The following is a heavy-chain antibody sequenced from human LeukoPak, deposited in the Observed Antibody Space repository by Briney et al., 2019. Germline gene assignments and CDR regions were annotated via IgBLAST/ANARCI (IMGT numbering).Heavy chain of an antibody. V-gene: IGHV3-23*01. CDR2: ISGSGGST. CDR3: AKDSKRITISGVVIPGRYGMDV. J-gene: IGHJ6*02. D-gene: IGHD3-3*01. Sequence: PGGSLRLSCAASGFTFSSYAMSWVRQAPGKGLEWVSAISGSGGSTYYADSVKGRFTISRDNSKNTLYLQMNSLRAEDTAVYYCAKDSKRITISGVVIPGRYGMDVWGQGTTVTVSS. CDR1: GFTFSSYA.